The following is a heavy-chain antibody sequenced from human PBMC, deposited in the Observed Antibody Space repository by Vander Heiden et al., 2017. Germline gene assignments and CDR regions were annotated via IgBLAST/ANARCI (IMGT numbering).Heavy chain of an antibody. D-gene: IGHD6-25*01. CDR1: GYTFSSYS. CDR2: ISITSSHI. Sequence: DVEVVMSGGGLVEPKGSVIVSRTASGYTFSSYSMIWVRQAPGKVLEWVSSISITSSHIYYADSLKGRFTISIDNAKNSLFLQMNSLRVDDTAVYYCARGAVDLQRNDALDLWGQGTTVTVSS. CDR3: ARGAVDLQRNDALDL. J-gene: IGHJ3*01. V-gene: IGHV3-21*01.